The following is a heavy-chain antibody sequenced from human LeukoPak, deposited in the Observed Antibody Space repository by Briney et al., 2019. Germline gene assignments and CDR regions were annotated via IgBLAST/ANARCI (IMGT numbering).Heavy chain of an antibody. V-gene: IGHV3-30*18. CDR3: AKDPYGDYSFGHPGNFDY. CDR2: ISYDGSNK. CDR1: GFTFSSYG. Sequence: PGGSLRLSCAASGFTFSSYGMHWVRQAPGKGLEWVAVISYDGSNKYYADSVKGRFTISRDNSKNTLYLQMNSLRAEDTAVYYCAKDPYGDYSFGHPGNFDYWGQGTLVTVSS. D-gene: IGHD4-17*01. J-gene: IGHJ4*02.